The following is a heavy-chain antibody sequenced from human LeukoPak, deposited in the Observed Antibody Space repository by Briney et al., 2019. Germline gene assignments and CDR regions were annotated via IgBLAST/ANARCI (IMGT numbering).Heavy chain of an antibody. CDR2: INHSGST. CDR1: GGSFSGYF. J-gene: IGHJ4*02. D-gene: IGHD3-22*01. Sequence: PSETLSLTCAVYGGSFSGYFWSWIRQPPVKGLEWIGEINHSGSTNHNPSLKSRVTISVDTSKNQFSLKLTSVTAADTAVYYCASGYYDSSGYESGFDYWGQGTLVTVSS. CDR3: ASGYYDSSGYESGFDY. V-gene: IGHV4-34*01.